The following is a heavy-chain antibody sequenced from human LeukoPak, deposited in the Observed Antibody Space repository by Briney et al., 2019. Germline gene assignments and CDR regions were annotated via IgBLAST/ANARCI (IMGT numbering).Heavy chain of an antibody. J-gene: IGHJ4*02. CDR1: GVSFSSHF. CDR3: ASDRTGLYYFDQ. D-gene: IGHD1-1*01. V-gene: IGHV4-59*11. Sequence: SETLSLTCTVSGVSFSSHFWTWIRQAPGKGLEWIGNIFFSGSTHYNPSLTSRVTMSIDTSKSQFSLKLNSLTAADTAVYYCASDRTGLYYFDQWGQGTLVTVSS. CDR2: IFFSGST.